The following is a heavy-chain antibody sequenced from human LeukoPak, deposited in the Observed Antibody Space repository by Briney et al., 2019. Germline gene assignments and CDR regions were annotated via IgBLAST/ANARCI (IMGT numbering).Heavy chain of an antibody. CDR2: IIPIFGTA. CDR1: GGTFSSYA. D-gene: IGHD4-17*01. Sequence: GASVKVSCKASGGTFSSYAISWVRQAPGQGLEWMGGIIPIFGTANYAQKFQGRVTITADESTSTAYMELSSLRSEDTAVYYCARGRGLYPHDYGDYKRTLSVYGMDVWGQGTTVTVSS. CDR3: ARGRGLYPHDYGDYKRTLSVYGMDV. V-gene: IGHV1-69*13. J-gene: IGHJ6*02.